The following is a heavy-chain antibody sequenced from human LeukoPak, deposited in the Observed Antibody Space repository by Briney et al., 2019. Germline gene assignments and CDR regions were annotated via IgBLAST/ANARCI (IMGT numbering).Heavy chain of an antibody. J-gene: IGHJ6*03. CDR3: ARGNYYYDSSGYYYNNCMDV. Sequence: GGSLRLSCAASGFTFSSYEMNWVRQAPGTGLEWVSYISSSGSTIYYAASVKGRFTISRDNAKNSLYLQMNSLRAEDTAVYYCARGNYYYDSSGYYYNNCMDVWGKGTTVTVSS. V-gene: IGHV3-48*03. CDR1: GFTFSSYE. CDR2: ISSSGSTI. D-gene: IGHD3-22*01.